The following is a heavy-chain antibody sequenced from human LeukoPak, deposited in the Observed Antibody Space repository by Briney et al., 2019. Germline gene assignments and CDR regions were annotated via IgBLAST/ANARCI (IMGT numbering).Heavy chain of an antibody. V-gene: IGHV3-48*03. CDR1: GFTLSSYE. D-gene: IGHD3-10*02. Sequence: PGESLRLSCAASGFTLSSYEMNWVSQAPGEWLEWDSYIISSGSTIYYADSVKGRFTISRDNAKNSLYLQMNSLRAEDTAVYYCAELGITMIGGVWGKGTTVTISS. CDR3: AELGITMIGGV. J-gene: IGHJ6*04. CDR2: IISSGSTI.